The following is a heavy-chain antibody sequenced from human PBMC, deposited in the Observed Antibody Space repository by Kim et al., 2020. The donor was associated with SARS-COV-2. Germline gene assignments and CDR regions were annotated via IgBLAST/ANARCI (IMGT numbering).Heavy chain of an antibody. Sequence: YADSLKGRFTISRDASKNTLYLQMNSLGAEDTAVYYCARTITFGDFYFDYWGQGTLVTVSS. D-gene: IGHD3-16*01. CDR3: ARTITFGDFYFDY. J-gene: IGHJ4*02. V-gene: IGHV3-53*01.